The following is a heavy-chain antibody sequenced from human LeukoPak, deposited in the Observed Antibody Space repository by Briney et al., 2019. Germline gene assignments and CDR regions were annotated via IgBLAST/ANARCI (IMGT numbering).Heavy chain of an antibody. J-gene: IGHJ4*02. D-gene: IGHD3-3*01. CDR3: ASFPPYYDFWSGYSFDY. CDR2: IYSGGST. Sequence: QTGGSLRLSCAASGFTVSSNYMSWVRQAPGKGLEWVSVIYSGGSTYYADSVKGRFTISRDNSKNTLYLQMNSLRAGDTAVYYCASFPPYYDFWSGYSFDYWGQGTLVTVSS. V-gene: IGHV3-66*01. CDR1: GFTVSSNY.